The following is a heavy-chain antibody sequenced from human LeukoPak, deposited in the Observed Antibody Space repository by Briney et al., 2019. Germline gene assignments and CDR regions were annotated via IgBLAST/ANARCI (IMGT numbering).Heavy chain of an antibody. CDR3: ARVNSSSWSYDY. Sequence: AGGSLRLSCAASGFTFSSYAMSWVRQAPGKGLEWVSAISGSGGSTYYADSVKGRFTISRDNAKNSLYLQMNSLRAEDTAVYYCARVNSSSWSYDYWGQGTLVTVSS. CDR2: ISGSGGST. D-gene: IGHD6-13*01. CDR1: GFTFSSYA. V-gene: IGHV3-23*01. J-gene: IGHJ4*02.